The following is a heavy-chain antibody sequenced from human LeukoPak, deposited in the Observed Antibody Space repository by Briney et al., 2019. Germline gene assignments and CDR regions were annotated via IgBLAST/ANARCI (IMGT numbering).Heavy chain of an antibody. CDR2: IYTSGST. J-gene: IGHJ5*02. CDR1: GGSISSYY. Sequence: SETLSLTCPVSGGSISSYYWRWIRQPPGKGLEWIGYIYTSGSTNYNPSLKSRVTISVDTSKNQFCMKLSSVTAADTALYYCARGYCSSTSCYLDYWFDPWGQGTLVTVSS. V-gene: IGHV4-4*09. D-gene: IGHD2-2*01. CDR3: ARGYCSSTSCYLDYWFDP.